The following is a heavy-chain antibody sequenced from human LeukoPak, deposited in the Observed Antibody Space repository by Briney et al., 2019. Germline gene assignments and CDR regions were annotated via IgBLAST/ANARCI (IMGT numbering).Heavy chain of an antibody. J-gene: IGHJ4*02. CDR3: ARVPYGSGTYTDY. D-gene: IGHD3-10*01. CDR1: GFTFSSYW. Sequence: GGSLRLSCAASGFTFSSYWMSWVRQAPGKGLEWVANIKQDGSEKYYVDSVKGRFTISRDNAKNSLYLQMNSLRAEDTAVYYCARVPYGSGTYTDYWGQGTLVTVSS. V-gene: IGHV3-7*02. CDR2: IKQDGSEK.